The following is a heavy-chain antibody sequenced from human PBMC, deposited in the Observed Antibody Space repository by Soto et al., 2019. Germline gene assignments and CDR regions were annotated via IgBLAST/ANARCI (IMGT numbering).Heavy chain of an antibody. CDR2: ISSNSDAM. V-gene: IGHV3-48*01. Sequence: EVQLVESGGGFVQPGGSLRLSCAASGFTFNTFTMNWVRLAPGKGLEWLSHISSNSDAMYYADSVKGRFTISRDNARKSLYLQMNSLIVDDTAVYYCVRDYQYGFEMWCQWTMVTVSS. CDR1: GFTFNTFT. D-gene: IGHD3-16*02. J-gene: IGHJ3*02. CDR3: VRDYQYGFEM.